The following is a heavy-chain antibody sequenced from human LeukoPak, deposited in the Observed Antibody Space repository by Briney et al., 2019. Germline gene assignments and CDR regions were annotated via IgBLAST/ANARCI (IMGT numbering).Heavy chain of an antibody. Sequence: ASVKVSCKASGYTFTGYYMHWVRQAPGQGLEWMGWINPNSGGTNYAQKFQGRVTMTRDTSISTAYMELSRLRSEDTAVYYCARGNYDSSGYYYFDYWGQGTLVTVSS. V-gene: IGHV1-2*02. J-gene: IGHJ4*02. D-gene: IGHD3-22*01. CDR1: GYTFTGYY. CDR2: INPNSGGT. CDR3: ARGNYDSSGYYYFDY.